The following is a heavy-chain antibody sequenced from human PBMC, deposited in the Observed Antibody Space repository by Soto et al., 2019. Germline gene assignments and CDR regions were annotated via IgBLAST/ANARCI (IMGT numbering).Heavy chain of an antibody. V-gene: IGHV4-4*07. J-gene: IGHJ5*02. Sequence: SETLSLTCTVSGDSISSYYWTWIRQPAGKGLEWIGRISTSGTTNYNPSLKSRVTMSVDTSKNQFSLKLNSVTAADTAVYYCARDRTVRGDWFDPWGQGTLVTVSS. CDR2: ISTSGTT. CDR3: ARDRTVRGDWFDP. D-gene: IGHD3-10*01. CDR1: GDSISSYY.